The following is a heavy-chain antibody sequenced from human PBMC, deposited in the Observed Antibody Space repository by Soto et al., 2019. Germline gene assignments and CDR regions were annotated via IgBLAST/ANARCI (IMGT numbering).Heavy chain of an antibody. D-gene: IGHD2-15*01. V-gene: IGHV4-59*08. CDR1: GGSISSYY. Sequence: SETLSLTCTVSGGSISSYYWSWIRQPPGKGLEWIGYIYYSGSTNYNPSLKSRVTISVDTSKNQFSLKLSSVTAADTAVYYCARTRYVGYCSGGSCYSYNWFDPWGQGTLVTVSS. CDR3: ARTRYVGYCSGGSCYSYNWFDP. CDR2: IYYSGST. J-gene: IGHJ5*02.